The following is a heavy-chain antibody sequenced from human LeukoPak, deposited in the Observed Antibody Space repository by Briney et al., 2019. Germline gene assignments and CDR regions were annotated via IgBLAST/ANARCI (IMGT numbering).Heavy chain of an antibody. CDR2: ISSASNTI. CDR1: GFTFSSYC. CDR3: ARDRPTTVTSNWFDP. V-gene: IGHV3-48*01. D-gene: IGHD4-17*01. Sequence: GGSLRLSCAASGFTFSSYCMNWVRQAPGKGLEWVSYISSASNTIYYADSVKGRFTISRDNAKNSLYLQMNSLRSEDTAVYYCARDRPTTVTSNWFDPWGQGTLVTVSS. J-gene: IGHJ5*02.